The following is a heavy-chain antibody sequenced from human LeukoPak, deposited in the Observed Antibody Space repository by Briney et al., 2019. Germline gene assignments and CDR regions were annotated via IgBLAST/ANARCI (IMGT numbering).Heavy chain of an antibody. J-gene: IGHJ3*02. D-gene: IGHD3-3*01. Sequence: SETLSLTCTVSGYSISSGYYWGWIRQPPGKGLEWIGSIYYSGSTYYNPSLKSRVTISVDTSKNQFSLKLSSMTAADTAVYYCARHGTSITIFGVVTYDAFDIWGQGTMVTVSS. CDR2: IYYSGST. V-gene: IGHV4-38-2*02. CDR1: GYSISSGYY. CDR3: ARHGTSITIFGVVTYDAFDI.